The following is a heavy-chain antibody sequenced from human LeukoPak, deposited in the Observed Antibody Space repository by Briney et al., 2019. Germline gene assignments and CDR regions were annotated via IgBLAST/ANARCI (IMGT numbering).Heavy chain of an antibody. CDR1: GGSISSGGYY. J-gene: IGHJ4*02. V-gene: IGHV4-31*03. D-gene: IGHD2-2*01. Sequence: SETLSLTCTVSGGSISSGGYYWSWIRQHPGKGLEWIGYIYYSGSTYYNPSLKSRVTISVDTSKNQFSLKLSSVTAADTAVYYCARGGGGSSTSCYLDYWGQGTLVTVSS. CDR3: ARGGGGSSTSCYLDY. CDR2: IYYSGST.